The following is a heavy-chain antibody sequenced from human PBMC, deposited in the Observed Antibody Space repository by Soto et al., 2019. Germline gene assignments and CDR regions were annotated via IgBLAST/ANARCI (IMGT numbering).Heavy chain of an antibody. J-gene: IGHJ6*03. D-gene: IGHD4-4*01. CDR3: ARREKVVTTSLHYYYYMDV. CDR1: GGSISSYY. CDR2: IYYSGST. V-gene: IGHV4-59*08. Sequence: SETLSLTCTVSGGSISSYYWSWIRQPPGKGLEWIGYIYYSGSTNYNPSLKSRVTISVDTSKNQFSLKLSSVTAADTAVYYCARREKVVTTSLHYYYYMDVWGKGTTVTVSS.